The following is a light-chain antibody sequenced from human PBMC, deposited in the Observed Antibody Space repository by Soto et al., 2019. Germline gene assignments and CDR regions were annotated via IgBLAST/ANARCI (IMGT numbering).Light chain of an antibody. CDR3: QQYYSTPLT. J-gene: IGKJ4*01. CDR1: QSVLYSPNNKNY. V-gene: IGKV4-1*01. CDR2: WAS. Sequence: DIVMTQSPDSLAVSLGERATINCKSSQSVLYSPNNKNYLAWYQQKPGRPPKLLIYWASTRESGAPDRFSGSGSETDFTLTISSLQAEDVAVYYCQQYYSTPLTFGGGTKVEIK.